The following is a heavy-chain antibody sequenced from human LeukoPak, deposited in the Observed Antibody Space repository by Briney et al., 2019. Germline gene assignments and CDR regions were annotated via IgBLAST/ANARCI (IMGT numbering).Heavy chain of an antibody. CDR2: INHSGST. D-gene: IGHD3-10*01. V-gene: IGHV4-34*01. J-gene: IGHJ4*02. CDR3: ARGRYYYGSGSYQWGTSDY. CDR1: GGSFSGYY. Sequence: SETLSLTCAVYGGSFSGYYWSWIRQPPGKGLEWIGEINHSGSTNYNPSLKSRVTISVDTSKNQFSLKLSSVTAADTAVYYCARGRYYYGSGSYQWGTSDYWGQGTLVTVSS.